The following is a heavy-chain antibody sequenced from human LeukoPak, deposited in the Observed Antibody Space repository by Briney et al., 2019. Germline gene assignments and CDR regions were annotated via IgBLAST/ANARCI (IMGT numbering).Heavy chain of an antibody. J-gene: IGHJ4*02. D-gene: IGHD4-17*01. Sequence: GASVKVSGKASGYTFTSYYMHWVRQAPGQGLEWMGIINPSGGSTRYAQKFQGRVTMTRDTSTSTVYMELSSLRSEDTAVYYCARFRGYPGKNGGPRRGDYEGHYFDYWGQGTLVTVSS. CDR1: GYTFTSYY. V-gene: IGHV1-46*01. CDR2: INPSGGST. CDR3: ARFRGYPGKNGGPRRGDYEGHYFDY.